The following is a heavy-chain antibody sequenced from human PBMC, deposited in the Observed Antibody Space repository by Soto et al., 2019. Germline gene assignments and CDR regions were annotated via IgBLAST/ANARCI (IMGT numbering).Heavy chain of an antibody. J-gene: IGHJ6*02. CDR2: VYWDDDK. Sequence: QITLKESGPPLVKPTQTLTLTCTFSGLSLSTIGEGVGWIRQPPGKALEWLALVYWDDDKRYSPSLKSRLTITKDTSVNQVVLTMTNVGPVDTATYYCVQTRCGGDCLQSYSSHSYYGLDVWGQGTTVTVSS. CDR1: GLSLSTIGEG. D-gene: IGHD2-21*02. CDR3: VQTRCGGDCLQSYSSHSYYGLDV. V-gene: IGHV2-5*02.